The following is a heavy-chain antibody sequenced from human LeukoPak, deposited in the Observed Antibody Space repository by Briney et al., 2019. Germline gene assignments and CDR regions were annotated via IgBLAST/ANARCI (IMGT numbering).Heavy chain of an antibody. Sequence: SVKVSCKASGGTFSSYAISWVRQAPGQGLEWMGGIIPIFGTANYAQKFQGRVTITADESTSTAYMELSSLRSEDTAVYYCAGSSRGRSYYKYYFDYWGQGTLVTVSS. V-gene: IGHV1-69*13. J-gene: IGHJ4*02. D-gene: IGHD3-10*01. CDR1: GGTFSSYA. CDR3: AGSSRGRSYYKYYFDY. CDR2: IIPIFGTA.